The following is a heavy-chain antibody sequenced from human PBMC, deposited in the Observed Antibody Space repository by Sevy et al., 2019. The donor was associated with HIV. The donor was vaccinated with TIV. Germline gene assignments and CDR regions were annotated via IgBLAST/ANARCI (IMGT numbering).Heavy chain of an antibody. Sequence: GGSLRLSCAASGFTFSSYSMNWVRQAPGKGLEWVSFISSSSSYIYYADSVKGRFTISRDNAKNSLYLQMNSLRAEDTAVYYCARDSNGDYADFVLWGRGTLVTVSS. CDR3: ARDSNGDYADFVL. J-gene: IGHJ2*01. D-gene: IGHD4-17*01. CDR1: GFTFSSYS. CDR2: ISSSSSYI. V-gene: IGHV3-21*01.